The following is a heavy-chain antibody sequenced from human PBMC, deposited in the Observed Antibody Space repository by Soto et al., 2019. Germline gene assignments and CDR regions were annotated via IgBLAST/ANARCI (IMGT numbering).Heavy chain of an antibody. CDR2: IYYSGST. CDR3: ARDSSSWYIVAGWFDP. V-gene: IGHV4-39*02. J-gene: IGHJ5*02. Sequence: SETLSLTCTVSGGSISSSSYYWGWIRQPPGKGLEWIGSIYYSGSTYYNPSLKSLASISVDTPKNQFSLTLSSVTAADTAVYYCARDSSSWYIVAGWFDPWGQGTMVTVYS. CDR1: GGSISSSSYY. D-gene: IGHD6-13*01.